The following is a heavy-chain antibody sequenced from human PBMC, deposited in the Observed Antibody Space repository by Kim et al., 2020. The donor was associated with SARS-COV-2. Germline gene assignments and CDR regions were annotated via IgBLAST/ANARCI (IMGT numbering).Heavy chain of an antibody. J-gene: IGHJ4*02. Sequence: ASVKVSCKASGYTFTSYYMHWVRQAPGQGLEWMGIINPSGGSTSYAQKFQGRVTMTRDTSTSTVYMELSSLRSEDTAVYYCARDPDGYGSGSRTFDYWGQGTLVTVSS. CDR1: GYTFTSYY. CDR2: INPSGGST. V-gene: IGHV1-46*01. CDR3: ARDPDGYGSGSRTFDY. D-gene: IGHD3-10*01.